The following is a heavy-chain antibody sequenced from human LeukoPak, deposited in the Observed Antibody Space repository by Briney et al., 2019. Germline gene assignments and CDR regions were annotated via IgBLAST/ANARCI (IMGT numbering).Heavy chain of an antibody. V-gene: IGHV4-59*01. D-gene: IGHD2-2*01. J-gene: IGHJ6*03. Sequence: SETLSLTCTVSGVSICSYNWSWIRQPPGKGLEWIGYIYYSGSTNYNPSLKSLVTTSVDTAKNQYSLKLSYVTAADTAVYYCARESRYQLKYYYYMDVWGKGTTVTISS. CDR2: IYYSGST. CDR1: GVSICSYN. CDR3: ARESRYQLKYYYYMDV.